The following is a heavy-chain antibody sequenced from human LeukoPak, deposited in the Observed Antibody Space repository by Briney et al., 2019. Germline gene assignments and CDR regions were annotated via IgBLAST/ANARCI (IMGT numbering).Heavy chain of an antibody. D-gene: IGHD1-26*01. CDR1: GGSFSGYY. V-gene: IGHV4-34*01. CDR3: ARAQRYSGSYYVRAAYYYYYYMDV. J-gene: IGHJ6*03. CDR2: INHSGST. Sequence: SETLSLTCAVYGGSFSGYYWSWIRQPPGKGLEWIGEINHSGSTNYNPSLKSRVTISVDTSKNQFSLKLSSVTAADTAVYYCARAQRYSGSYYVRAAYYYYYYMDVWGKGTTVTVSS.